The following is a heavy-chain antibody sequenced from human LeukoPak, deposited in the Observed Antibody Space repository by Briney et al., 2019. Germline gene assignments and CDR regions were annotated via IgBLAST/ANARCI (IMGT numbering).Heavy chain of an antibody. J-gene: IGHJ4*02. CDR2: ISSSTNYI. CDR3: AREYGSGSLDY. D-gene: IGHD3-10*01. Sequence: GGSLRLSCAASGFTFSSYSMNWVRQAPGKGLEWVSSISSSTNYISYADSVKGRFTISRDNAKNSLYLQMNGLRAEDTAVYYCAREYGSGSLDYWGQGTLVTVSS. CDR1: GFTFSSYS. V-gene: IGHV3-21*01.